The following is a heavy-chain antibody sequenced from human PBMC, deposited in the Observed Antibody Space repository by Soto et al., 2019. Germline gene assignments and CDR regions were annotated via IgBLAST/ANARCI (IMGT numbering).Heavy chain of an antibody. D-gene: IGHD4-17*01. V-gene: IGHV4-30-4*01. Sequence: QVQLQESGPGLVKPSQTLSLTCTVSAGSISSANYYWSWIRQPPGKGLEWIGYIYYSGSTYYNPSLKSRVTISVDTSKNQFSLNLRSVTAADTAEYYCARVDYGRLGYGMDVWGQGTTVIVSS. CDR2: IYYSGST. CDR1: AGSISSANYY. CDR3: ARVDYGRLGYGMDV. J-gene: IGHJ6*02.